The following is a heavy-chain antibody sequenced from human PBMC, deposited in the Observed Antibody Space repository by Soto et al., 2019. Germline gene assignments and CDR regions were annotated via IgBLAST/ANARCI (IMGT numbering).Heavy chain of an antibody. CDR3: ARGGYDISTGYSGYYCYGMDV. D-gene: IGHD3-9*01. CDR1: GDSVSSNSAA. V-gene: IGHV6-1*01. CDR2: TYYRSKWYN. J-gene: IGHJ6*02. Sequence: SQTLSLTCAISGDSVSSNSAAWNWIRQSPSRGLEWLGRTYYRSKWYNDYAVSVKSRITINPDTSKNQFSLQLNSVTPEDTAVYYCARGGYDISTGYSGYYCYGMDVWGQGTTVTVSS.